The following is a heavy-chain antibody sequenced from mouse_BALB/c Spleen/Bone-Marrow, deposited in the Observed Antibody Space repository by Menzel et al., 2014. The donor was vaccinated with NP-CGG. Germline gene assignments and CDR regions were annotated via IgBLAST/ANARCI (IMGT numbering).Heavy chain of an antibody. CDR1: GFTFNTYA. D-gene: IGHD2-4*01. Sequence: EVKLMESGGGLVQPKGSLKLSCAASGFTFNTYAMNWVRQAPGKGLEWVARIRSKSNNYATYYADSVKDRFTISRDDSQSMLYLQTNNLKTEDTAMYYCVRQNYDYAWFAYWGQGTLVTVSA. CDR3: VRQNYDYAWFAY. J-gene: IGHJ3*01. V-gene: IGHV10-1*02. CDR2: IRSKSNNYAT.